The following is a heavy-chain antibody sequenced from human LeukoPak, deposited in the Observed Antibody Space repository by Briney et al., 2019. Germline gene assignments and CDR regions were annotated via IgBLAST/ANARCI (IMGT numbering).Heavy chain of an antibody. CDR2: IYPGDSDT. Sequence: GESLQISCKGTGYRFTGYWIGWVRQLPGKGLEWMGIIYPGDSDTIYSPSFQGQVTISADKSTSTANLQWSSLKASDTAMYNCAGSGGKYYSIWGQGTMVTVSS. CDR3: AGSGGKYYSI. CDR1: GYRFTGYW. D-gene: IGHD2/OR15-2a*01. V-gene: IGHV5-51*01. J-gene: IGHJ3*02.